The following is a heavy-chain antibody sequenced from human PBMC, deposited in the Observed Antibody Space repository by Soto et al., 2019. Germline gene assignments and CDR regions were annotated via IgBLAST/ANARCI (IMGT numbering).Heavy chain of an antibody. Sequence: QVRLQESGPGLVKPSQTLSLTCTVSGGSISSGDYYWSWIRQPAEKGLEWIGYIYHSGSPYYNPSLKSRVTISVDTSKNQFSLKLSSVTAADTAMYYCARGRVVTPTKWFAPWGQGTLVTVSS. CDR2: IYHSGSP. CDR3: ARGRVVTPTKWFAP. V-gene: IGHV4-30-4*01. CDR1: GGSISSGDYY. J-gene: IGHJ5*02.